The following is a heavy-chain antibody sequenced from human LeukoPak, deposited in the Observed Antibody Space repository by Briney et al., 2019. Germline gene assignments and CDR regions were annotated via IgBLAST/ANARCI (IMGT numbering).Heavy chain of an antibody. V-gene: IGHV3-7*04. CDR1: GFTFSNYW. Sequence: GGSLRLSCAASGFTFSNYWMSWVRQAPGKGLEWVANIKQDGSEKYYADSVKGRFTISRDNAKSSLYLQMDSLRAEDTAVYYCARGEFHLPFDIWGQGTMVTLSS. CDR2: IKQDGSEK. J-gene: IGHJ3*02. D-gene: IGHD3-10*01. CDR3: ARGEFHLPFDI.